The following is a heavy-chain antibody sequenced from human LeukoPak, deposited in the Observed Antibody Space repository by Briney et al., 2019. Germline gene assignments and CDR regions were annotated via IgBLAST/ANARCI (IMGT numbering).Heavy chain of an antibody. CDR2: IYPGDSDT. J-gene: IGHJ6*02. D-gene: IGHD2-2*01. Sequence: GDSLKISCKGSGYSFTSYWIGWVRQMPGKGLEWMGIIYPGDSDTTYSPSFQGQVTISADKSIRTAYLQWSSLKASDTAMYYCARRDGYCSSTSCYADYYYGMDVWGQGTTVTVSS. CDR1: GYSFTSYW. V-gene: IGHV5-51*01. CDR3: ARRDGYCSSTSCYADYYYGMDV.